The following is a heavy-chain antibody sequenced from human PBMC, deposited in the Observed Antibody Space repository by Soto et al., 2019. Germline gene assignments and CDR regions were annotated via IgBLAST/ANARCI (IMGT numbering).Heavy chain of an antibody. V-gene: IGHV4-59*11. CDR3: VSDRDTLVATVDKRTQFFYYGLDV. CDR2: IYYDGRS. CDR1: GGSLFSHY. Sequence: PSETLSLTCSVSGGSLFSHYWSWIRQPPGKGLEWIGYIYYDGRSHFNPSLKSRVTMSIDTSKNQFSLRVYSVSPADTAVYYCVSDRDTLVATVDKRTQFFYYGLDVWGQGTTVTVSS. D-gene: IGHD5-12*01. J-gene: IGHJ6*02.